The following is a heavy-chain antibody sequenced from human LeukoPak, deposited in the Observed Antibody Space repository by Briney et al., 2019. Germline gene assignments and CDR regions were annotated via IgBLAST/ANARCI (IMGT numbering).Heavy chain of an antibody. CDR1: GFTFSSYS. Sequence: GGSLRLSCAASGFTFSSYSMNWVRQAPGKGLEWVSSISSSSSYIYYADSVKGRFTTSRDNAKNSLYLQMNSLRAEDTAVYYCARDWGYYYYTVWTSGAKGPRSPSP. CDR2: ISSSSSYI. J-gene: IGHJ6*02. CDR3: ARDWGYYYYTVWTS. V-gene: IGHV3-21*01. D-gene: IGHD3-16*01.